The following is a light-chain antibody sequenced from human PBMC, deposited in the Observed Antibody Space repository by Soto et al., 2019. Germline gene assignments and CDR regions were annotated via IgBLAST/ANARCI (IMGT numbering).Light chain of an antibody. V-gene: IGLV1-40*01. CDR3: QSYDRTLSYV. CDR1: SSNIGAGYD. Sequence: QSVLTQPPSVSGAPGQRVTISCTGSSSNIGAGYDVHWYQQLPGTAPKLLMYGNSNRPSGVPDRFSGSKSGTSASLAITGLQAEDEADYYCQSYDRTLSYVFGTGTKVTVL. CDR2: GNS. J-gene: IGLJ1*01.